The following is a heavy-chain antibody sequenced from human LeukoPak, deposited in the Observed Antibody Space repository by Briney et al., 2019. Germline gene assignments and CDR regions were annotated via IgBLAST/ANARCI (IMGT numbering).Heavy chain of an antibody. CDR1: GYTFTAYY. CDR2: INPNSGGT. CDR3: ARGRNLDS. V-gene: IGHV1-2*02. J-gene: IGHJ5*01. Sequence: GASVKVSCKASGYTFTAYYMSWVRQAPGQGLEWMGWINPNSGGTNYAQKFQGRVAMTRDTSISTAYMELSSLRSDDTAVYYCARGRNLDSWGQGTLVTVSS.